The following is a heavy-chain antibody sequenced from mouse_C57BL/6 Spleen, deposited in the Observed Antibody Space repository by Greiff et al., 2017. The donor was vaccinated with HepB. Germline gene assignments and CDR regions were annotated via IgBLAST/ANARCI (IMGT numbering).Heavy chain of an antibody. V-gene: IGHV1-50*01. Sequence: QVQLQQPGAELVKPGASVKLSCKASGYTFTSYWMQWVKQRPGQGLEWIGEIDPSDSYTNYNQKFKGKATLTVDTSSSTANMQLSSMTSEDSAVYYCARLYYGYFDVWGTGTTVTVSS. CDR1: GYTFTSYW. J-gene: IGHJ1*03. CDR2: IDPSDSYT. CDR3: ARLYYGYFDV. D-gene: IGHD2-1*01.